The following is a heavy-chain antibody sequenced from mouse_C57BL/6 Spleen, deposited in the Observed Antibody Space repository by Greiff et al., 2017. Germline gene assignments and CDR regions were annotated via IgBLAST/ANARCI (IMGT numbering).Heavy chain of an antibody. J-gene: IGHJ3*01. D-gene: IGHD1-1*01. CDR1: GFTFSSYA. V-gene: IGHV5-4*03. Sequence: EVKLMESGGGLVKPGGSLKLSCAASGFTFSSYAMSWVRQTPDKRLEWVATISDGGSYTYSPDTVKGRFTISRDNANNNLYLQMSHLKSEYTAMDYCSRGEITTVVAPGFAYWGQGTLVTVSA. CDR3: SRGEITTVVAPGFAY. CDR2: ISDGGSYT.